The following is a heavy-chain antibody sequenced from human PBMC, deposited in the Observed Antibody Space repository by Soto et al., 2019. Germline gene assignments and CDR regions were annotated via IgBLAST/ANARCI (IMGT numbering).Heavy chain of an antibody. CDR2: INPNSGGT. Sequence: GASVKVSCKASGYTFTGHYVHWVRQAPGQGLEWMGWINPNSGGTNYAQKFQGRVTMTRDTSISTAHMELSRLRSDDTAVYYCARGHLADIVATPAGYWGQGTLVTVSS. D-gene: IGHD5-12*01. CDR3: ARGHLADIVATPAGY. V-gene: IGHV1-2*02. CDR1: GYTFTGHY. J-gene: IGHJ4*02.